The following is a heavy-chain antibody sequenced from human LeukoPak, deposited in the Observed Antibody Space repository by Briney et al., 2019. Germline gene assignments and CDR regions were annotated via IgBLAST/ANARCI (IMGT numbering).Heavy chain of an antibody. V-gene: IGHV3-53*01. Sequence: PGGSLRLSCAASGFTVSSNYMSWVRQAPGKGLEWVSVIYSGGSTYYADSVKGRFTISRDNSKNTLYLQMNSLRAEDTAVYYCTKYQLPYYYGMDVWGQGTTVTVSS. CDR1: GFTVSSNY. D-gene: IGHD2-2*01. CDR2: IYSGGST. CDR3: TKYQLPYYYGMDV. J-gene: IGHJ6*02.